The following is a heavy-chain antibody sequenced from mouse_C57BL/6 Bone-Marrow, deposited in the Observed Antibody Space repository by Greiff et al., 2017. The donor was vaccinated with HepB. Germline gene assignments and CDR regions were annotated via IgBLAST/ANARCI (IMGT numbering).Heavy chain of an antibody. CDR3: ARACLRRLFAY. CDR1: GYTFTSYG. D-gene: IGHD1-2*01. Sequence: QVQLKESGAELARPGASVKLSCKASGYTFTSYGISWVKQRTGQGLEWIGEIYPRSGNTYYNEKFKGKATLTADKSSSTAYMELRSLKSEDSAVYFCARACLRRLFAYWGQGTLVTVSA. CDR2: IYPRSGNT. V-gene: IGHV1-81*01. J-gene: IGHJ3*01.